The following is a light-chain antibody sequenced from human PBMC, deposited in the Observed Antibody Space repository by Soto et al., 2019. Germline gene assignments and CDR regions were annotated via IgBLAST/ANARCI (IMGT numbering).Light chain of an antibody. CDR2: GSS. V-gene: IGKV3-20*01. CDR1: QSVSNNY. Sequence: EVVLTQSPGTLSLSPGERATLSCRASQSVSNNYLAWYQQKPGQAPRLVIFGSSDRATGIPDRFSGSGSGTDFTLTISRLELEDFAVYYCQQYGSSPPYTFGQGTKLEIK. J-gene: IGKJ2*01. CDR3: QQYGSSPPYT.